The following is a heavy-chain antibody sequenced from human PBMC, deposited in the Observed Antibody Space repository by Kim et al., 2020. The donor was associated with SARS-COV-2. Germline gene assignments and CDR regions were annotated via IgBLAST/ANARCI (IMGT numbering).Heavy chain of an antibody. CDR1: GFTFSSYA. CDR2: ISGSGGST. V-gene: IGHV3-23*01. D-gene: IGHD2-2*01. J-gene: IGHJ3*02. Sequence: GGSLRLSCAASGFTFSSYAMSWVRQAPGKGLEWVSAISGSGGSTYYADSVKGRFTISRDNSKNTLYLQMNSLRAEDTAVYYCAKWATVVPAAIWSWPFAPDAFDIWGQGTMVTVSS. CDR3: AKWATVVPAAIWSWPFAPDAFDI.